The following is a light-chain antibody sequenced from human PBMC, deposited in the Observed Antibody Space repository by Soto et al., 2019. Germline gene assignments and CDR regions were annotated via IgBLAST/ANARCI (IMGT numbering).Light chain of an antibody. V-gene: IGKV3-20*01. J-gene: IGKJ1*01. CDR3: QQHGSSPWT. Sequence: EIVLTQSPGTLSLSPGERATLSCRASQSDSSSYLAWYQQKPGQAPRLLIYGASSRATGIPDRFSGSGSGTDFTLTISRLEPEDFAVYYCQQHGSSPWTFGQGTKVEIK. CDR2: GAS. CDR1: QSDSSSY.